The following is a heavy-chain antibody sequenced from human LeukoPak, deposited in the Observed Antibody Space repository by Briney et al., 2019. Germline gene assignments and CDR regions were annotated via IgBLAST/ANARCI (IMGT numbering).Heavy chain of an antibody. CDR3: AETGPTDF. V-gene: IGHV3-30*03. D-gene: IGHD3-9*01. CDR2: ISHDGTNI. Sequence: GRSLRLSCAASGFTFSSYGTHWVRQAPGKGLEWVAAISHDGTNIHYAESVKGRFTISRDNSKNMLYLQMNSLRAEDTALYYCAETGPTDFWGQGTLVTVSS. J-gene: IGHJ4*02. CDR1: GFTFSSYG.